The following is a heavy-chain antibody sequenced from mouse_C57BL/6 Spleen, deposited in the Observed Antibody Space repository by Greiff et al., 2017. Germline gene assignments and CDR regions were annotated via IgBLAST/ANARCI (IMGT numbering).Heavy chain of an antibody. J-gene: IGHJ4*01. CDR1: GYTFPSYW. V-gene: IGHV1-55*01. Sequence: VQLQQPGAELVKPGASVKMSCKASGYTFPSYWITWVKQRPGQGLEWMGDIYPGSGSTNYNEKFKSKATLTVDTSSSTAYMQLSRLTSEDSAVYYCAREEGSSGRYAMDYWGQGTSVTVSS. CDR3: AREEGSSGRYAMDY. D-gene: IGHD3-2*02. CDR2: IYPGSGST.